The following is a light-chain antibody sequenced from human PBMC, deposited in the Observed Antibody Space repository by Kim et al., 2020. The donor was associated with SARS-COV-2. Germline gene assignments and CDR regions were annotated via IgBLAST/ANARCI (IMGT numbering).Light chain of an antibody. Sequence: EIVLTQSPGTLSLSPGERATLSCRASQSASSSYLAWYQHKPGQAPRLLIYGASSRATGIPDRFSGSGSGTDFTLTISRLEPEDFAVYYWHDHGSSARTFGQGT. CDR1: QSASSSY. J-gene: IGKJ1*01. CDR2: GAS. V-gene: IGKV3-20*01. CDR3: HDHGSSART.